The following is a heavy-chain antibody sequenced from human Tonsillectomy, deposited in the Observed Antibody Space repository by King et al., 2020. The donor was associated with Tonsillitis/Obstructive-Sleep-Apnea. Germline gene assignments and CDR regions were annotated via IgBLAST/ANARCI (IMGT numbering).Heavy chain of an antibody. Sequence: VQLQESGPGLVKPSENLSLTCTVSGGSISSYYWSWIRPPPGKGLEWIGYIYYSGSTNYNPSLKSRVTISVDTSKNQFSLKLSSVTAADTAVYYCARVGSGDCFDYWGQGTLVTVSS. CDR1: GGSISSYY. D-gene: IGHD2-21*01. J-gene: IGHJ4*02. CDR3: ARVGSGDCFDY. CDR2: IYYSGST. V-gene: IGHV4-59*01.